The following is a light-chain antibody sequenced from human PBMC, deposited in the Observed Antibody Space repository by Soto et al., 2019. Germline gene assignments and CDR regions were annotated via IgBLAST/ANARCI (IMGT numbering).Light chain of an antibody. V-gene: IGKV3-20*01. Sequence: EIVLTQSPGTLSLSPGERATLSCRASQSVSSSYLAWYQQKPGQAPRLLIYGASSRATGIPDRFSGSGSGTDFTLTISRLEPEDFAVYYCQRQGFTFGPGTKVDIK. CDR1: QSVSSSY. CDR2: GAS. J-gene: IGKJ3*01. CDR3: QRQGFT.